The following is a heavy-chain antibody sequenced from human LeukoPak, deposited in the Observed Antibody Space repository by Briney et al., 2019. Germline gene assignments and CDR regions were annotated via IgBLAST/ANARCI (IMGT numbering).Heavy chain of an antibody. CDR3: ANLDYFDY. Sequence: GGSLRLSCAASGFTFSNYGMHWVRQTPGKGLGWVAFIRHDGNSKLYADSLKGRFTISRDNSKNTLYLQMNSLRAEDTAVYYCANLDYFDYWGQGTLVTVSS. D-gene: IGHD3-16*01. CDR2: IRHDGNSK. J-gene: IGHJ4*02. V-gene: IGHV3-30*02. CDR1: GFTFSNYG.